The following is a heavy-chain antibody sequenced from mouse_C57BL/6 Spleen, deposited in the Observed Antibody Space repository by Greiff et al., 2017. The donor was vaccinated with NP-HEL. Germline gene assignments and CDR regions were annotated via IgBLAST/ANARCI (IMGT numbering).Heavy chain of an antibody. CDR1: GYTFTSYW. Sequence: QVQLQQSGAELVKPGASVKLSCKASGYTFTSYWMHWVKQRPGQGLEWIGMIHPNSGSTNYNEKFKSKATLTVDTSSSTAYMQLSSLTSEDSAVYYCARESITTVEGWGQGTLVTVSA. V-gene: IGHV1-64*01. CDR2: IHPNSGST. J-gene: IGHJ3*02. D-gene: IGHD1-1*01. CDR3: ARESITTVEG.